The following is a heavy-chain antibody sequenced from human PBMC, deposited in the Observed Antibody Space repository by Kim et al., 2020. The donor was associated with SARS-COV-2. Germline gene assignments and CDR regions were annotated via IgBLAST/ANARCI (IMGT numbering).Heavy chain of an antibody. V-gene: IGHV3-23*01. J-gene: IGHJ4*02. CDR3: AKDRGGSYPAGDY. Sequence: GGSLRLSCAASGFTFSSYAMSWVRQAPGKGLEWVSAISGSFGSTYYAYAVKGRFTISRDNSKNTLYLQMNSLRAEDTAVYYCAKDRGGSYPAGDYWGQGTLVTVSS. CDR1: GFTFSSYA. D-gene: IGHD1-26*01. CDR2: ISGSFGST.